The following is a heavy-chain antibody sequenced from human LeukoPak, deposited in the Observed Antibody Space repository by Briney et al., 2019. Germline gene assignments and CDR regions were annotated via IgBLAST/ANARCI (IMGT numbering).Heavy chain of an antibody. CDR1: GGSINSYY. D-gene: IGHD5-12*01. CDR2: IYYSGST. Sequence: SETLSLTCTVSGGSINSYYWSWIRQTPGKGLEWIGYIYYSGSTNYNPSLKSRVTISADTSKNQFSLRLSSVTAADTAVYYCARALRYFDYWGQGTLVTVSS. V-gene: IGHV4-59*01. CDR3: ARALRYFDY. J-gene: IGHJ4*02.